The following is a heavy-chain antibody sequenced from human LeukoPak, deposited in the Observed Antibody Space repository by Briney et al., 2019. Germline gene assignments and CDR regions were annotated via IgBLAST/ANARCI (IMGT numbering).Heavy chain of an antibody. CDR2: IIPIFGTA. V-gene: IGHV1-69*13. CDR3: ARDLDYYDSSGDDY. CDR1: GGTFSSYA. D-gene: IGHD3-22*01. J-gene: IGHJ4*02. Sequence: SVKVSCKASGGTFSSYAISWVRQAPGQGLEWMGGIIPIFGTANYAQKFQGRVTITADESTSTAYMELSSLRSEDTAVYYCARDLDYYDSSGDDYWGQGTLVTVSS.